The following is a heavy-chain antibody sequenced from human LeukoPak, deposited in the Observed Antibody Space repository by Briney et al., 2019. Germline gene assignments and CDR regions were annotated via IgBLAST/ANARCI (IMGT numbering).Heavy chain of an antibody. CDR3: ARDLAYCGGDCYSFAAFDI. CDR1: GFTLSSYW. Sequence: GGSLRLSCAASGFTLSSYWMSWVRQAPGKGLEWVANIKQDGSEKYYVDSVKGRFTISRDNGKNSLYLQMNSLRAEDTAVYYCARDLAYCGGDCYSFAAFDIWGQGTMVTVSS. D-gene: IGHD2-21*02. V-gene: IGHV3-7*01. CDR2: IKQDGSEK. J-gene: IGHJ3*02.